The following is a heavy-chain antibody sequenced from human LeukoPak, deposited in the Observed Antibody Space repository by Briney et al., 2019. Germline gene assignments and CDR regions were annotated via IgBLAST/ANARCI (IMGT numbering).Heavy chain of an antibody. D-gene: IGHD2-2*01. CDR2: ISYDGSNK. Sequence: PGRSLRLSCAASGFTFSNYGMHWVRQAPGKGLEWVAVISYDGSNKYYADSVKGRFTISRDNSKNTLYLQMDSLRAEDTAVYYCAKDPVRYCSSTSCLFNWFDPWGQGTLVTVSS. CDR1: GFTFSNYG. J-gene: IGHJ5*02. CDR3: AKDPVRYCSSTSCLFNWFDP. V-gene: IGHV3-30*18.